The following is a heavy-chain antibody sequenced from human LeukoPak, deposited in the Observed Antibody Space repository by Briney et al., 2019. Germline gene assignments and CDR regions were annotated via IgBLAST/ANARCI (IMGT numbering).Heavy chain of an antibody. J-gene: IGHJ4*02. CDR3: ARDPCSGGSCYSGY. Sequence: GGSLRLSCAASGFTFSSYSMNWVRQAPGKGLEWVSSISSRSSYIYYADSVRGRFTISRDNAKNSLYLQMNSLRAEDTAVYYCARDPCSGGSCYSGYWGQGTLVTVSS. V-gene: IGHV3-21*03. CDR2: ISSRSSYI. CDR1: GFTFSSYS. D-gene: IGHD2-15*01.